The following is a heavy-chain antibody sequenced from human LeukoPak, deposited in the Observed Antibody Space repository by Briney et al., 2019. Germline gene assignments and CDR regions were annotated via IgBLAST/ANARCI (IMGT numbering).Heavy chain of an antibody. J-gene: IGHJ3*02. CDR1: GGSISSYY. D-gene: IGHD3-10*01. CDR2: IYYSGST. CDR3: ARTAHYYGSGSYYRAFDI. Sequence: PSETPSLTCTVSGGSISSYYWSWIRQPPGKGLEWIGYIYYSGSTNYNPSLKSRVTISVDTSKNQFSLELSSVTAADTAVYYCARTAHYYGSGSYYRAFDIWGQGTMVTVSS. V-gene: IGHV4-59*01.